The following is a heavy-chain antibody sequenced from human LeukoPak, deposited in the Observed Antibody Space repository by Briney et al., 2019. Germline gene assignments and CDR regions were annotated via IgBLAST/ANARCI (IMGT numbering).Heavy chain of an antibody. CDR1: GYTFTSYY. CDR2: INPSGGST. V-gene: IGHV1-46*01. D-gene: IGHD3-22*01. J-gene: IGHJ4*02. CDR3: ARDYYDSSGYYGPIFLFDY. Sequence: ASVKVSCKASGYTFTSYYMHWVRQAPGQGLEWMGIINPSGGSTSYAQKFQGRVTMTRDTSTSTVYMELSGLRSEDTAVYYCARDYYDSSGYYGPIFLFDYWGQGTLVTVSS.